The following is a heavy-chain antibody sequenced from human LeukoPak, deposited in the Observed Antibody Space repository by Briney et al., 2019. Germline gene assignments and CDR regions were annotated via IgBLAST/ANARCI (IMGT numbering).Heavy chain of an antibody. CDR1: GGSISSYY. D-gene: IGHD6-19*01. V-gene: IGHV4-59*12. Sequence: SETLSLTCTVSGGSISSYYWSWIRQPPGKGLEWIGYIYYSGSTNYNPSLKSRVTISVDTSKNQCSLKLSSVTAADTAVYYCARVSGWNPLEAAHLDYWGQGTLVTVSS. J-gene: IGHJ4*02. CDR3: ARVSGWNPLEAAHLDY. CDR2: IYYSGST.